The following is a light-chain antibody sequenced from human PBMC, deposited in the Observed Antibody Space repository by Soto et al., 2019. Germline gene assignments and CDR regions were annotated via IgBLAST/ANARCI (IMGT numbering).Light chain of an antibody. V-gene: IGKV1-39*01. CDR3: QQSYSTPYT. Sequence: DTQMTQYPSSLSASVGDRVIITCRASQRISSYLNWYQQKPGKAPKLLIYAASSLQSGVPSRFSGSVSGTDFTLTISSLQPEDFATYYCQQSYSTPYTFGQGTKVDIK. J-gene: IGKJ2*01. CDR2: AAS. CDR1: QRISSY.